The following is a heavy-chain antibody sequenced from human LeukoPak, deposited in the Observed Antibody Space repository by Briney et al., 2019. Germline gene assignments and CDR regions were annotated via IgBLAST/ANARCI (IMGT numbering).Heavy chain of an antibody. CDR2: ISGSGGSP. CDR3: GKTTVGYSSGQKPAWPVDY. D-gene: IGHD5-18*01. V-gene: IGHV3-23*01. CDR1: GFTFGSHA. J-gene: IGHJ4*02. Sequence: GGSLRLSCEASGFTFGSHAMYWVRQAPGKGLEWVAGISGSGGSPHYADPVKGRFTISRDNSRNTVYLQINSLRAEDTAVYYCGKTTVGYSSGQKPAWPVDYWGQGTLVTVSS.